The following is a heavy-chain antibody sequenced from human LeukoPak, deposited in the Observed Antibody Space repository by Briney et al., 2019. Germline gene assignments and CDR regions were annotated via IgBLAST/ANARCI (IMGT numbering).Heavy chain of an antibody. Sequence: GASVKVSCKASGYTFTGYYMHWVRQAPGQGLEWMGWINPNSGGTNYAQKFQGRVTMTRDMSISTAYMELSRLRSDDTAVYYCARDWFLSHPNTGENWFDPWGQGTLVTVSS. J-gene: IGHJ5*02. V-gene: IGHV1-2*02. CDR2: INPNSGGT. CDR3: ARDWFLSHPNTGENWFDP. CDR1: GYTFTGYY. D-gene: IGHD3-10*01.